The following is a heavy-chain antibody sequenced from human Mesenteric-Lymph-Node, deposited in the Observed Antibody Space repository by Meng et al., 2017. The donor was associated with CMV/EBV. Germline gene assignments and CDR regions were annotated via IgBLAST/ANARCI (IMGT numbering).Heavy chain of an antibody. V-gene: IGHV3-11*01. Sequence: GESLKISCAASGFTFSDYYMSWIRQAPGKGLEWLSYISSSGSTIYYADSVKGRFTISRDNAKNSLYLQMNSLRAEDTAVYYCARDHLPSDDFWSGYGMDVWGQGTTVTVSS. CDR1: GFTFSDYY. CDR3: ARDHLPSDDFWSGYGMDV. J-gene: IGHJ6*02. CDR2: ISSSGSTI. D-gene: IGHD3-3*01.